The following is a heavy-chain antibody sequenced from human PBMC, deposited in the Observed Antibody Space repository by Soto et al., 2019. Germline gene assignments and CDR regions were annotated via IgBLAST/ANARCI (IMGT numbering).Heavy chain of an antibody. CDR3: ASGLFYYDILTGLVGPGYCMDV. J-gene: IGHJ6*02. CDR1: GGTFSSYT. D-gene: IGHD3-9*01. CDR2: IIPIFGIA. V-gene: IGHV1-69*02. Sequence: GASVKVSCKASGGTFSSYTISWVRQAPGQGLEWMGRIIPIFGIANYAQKFQGRVTITADESTSTAYMELSSLRSEDTAVYYCASGLFYYDILTGLVGPGYCMDVRGQGTTVTVS.